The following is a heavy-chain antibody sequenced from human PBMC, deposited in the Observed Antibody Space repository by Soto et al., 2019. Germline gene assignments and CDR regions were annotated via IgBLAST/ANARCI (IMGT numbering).Heavy chain of an antibody. CDR2: ISAYNGNT. V-gene: IGHV1-18*04. D-gene: IGHD3-10*01. J-gene: IGHJ6*02. Sequence: ASVKVSCKASGYTFTSYGISWVRQAPGQGLEWMGWISAYNGNTNYAQKLQGRVTMTTDTSTSTAYMELRSLRSDDTAVYYCARDRVFYYGSGSPLKYGMDVWGHGTKVTVYS. CDR3: ARDRVFYYGSGSPLKYGMDV. CDR1: GYTFTSYG.